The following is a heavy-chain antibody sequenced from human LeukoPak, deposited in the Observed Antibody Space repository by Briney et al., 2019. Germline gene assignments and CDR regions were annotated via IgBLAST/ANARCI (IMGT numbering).Heavy chain of an antibody. J-gene: IGHJ4*02. CDR3: AILRTVARDY. Sequence: GGSLRLSCAASGFTFSSYGMSWVRQAPGKGLEWVSSISDSGGSTYYADSVKGRFTISRDNSKNTLYLQMNTLRAEDTAVYYCAILRTVARDYWGQGTLVTVSS. V-gene: IGHV3-23*01. CDR1: GFTFSSYG. D-gene: IGHD6-19*01. CDR2: ISDSGGST.